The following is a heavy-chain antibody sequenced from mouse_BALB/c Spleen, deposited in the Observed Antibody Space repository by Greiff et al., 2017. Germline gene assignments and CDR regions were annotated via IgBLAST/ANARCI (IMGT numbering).Heavy chain of an antibody. CDR3: VSYDYDGFAY. V-gene: IGHV10-1*02. D-gene: IGHD2-4*01. CDR1: GFTFNTYA. J-gene: IGHJ3*01. Sequence: EVQRVESGGGLVQPKGSLKLSCAASGFTFNTYAMNWVRQAPGKGLEWVARIRSKSNNYATYYADSVKDRFTISRDDSQSMLYLQMNNLKTEDTAMYYCVSYDYDGFAYWGQGTLVTVSA. CDR2: IRSKSNNYAT.